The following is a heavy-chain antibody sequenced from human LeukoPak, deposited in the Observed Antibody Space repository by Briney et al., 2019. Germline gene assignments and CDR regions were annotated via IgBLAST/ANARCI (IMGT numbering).Heavy chain of an antibody. CDR1: GGSISSYY. Sequence: PSETLSLTCTVSGGSISSYYWSWVRQPPGKGLEWIGYIYYSGSTNYNPSLKSRVTISVDTSKNPLSLKLSSVTAADTAVYHCARDQLGWADYWGQGTLVTVSS. J-gene: IGHJ4*02. V-gene: IGHV4-59*01. CDR2: IYYSGST. D-gene: IGHD7-27*01. CDR3: ARDQLGWADY.